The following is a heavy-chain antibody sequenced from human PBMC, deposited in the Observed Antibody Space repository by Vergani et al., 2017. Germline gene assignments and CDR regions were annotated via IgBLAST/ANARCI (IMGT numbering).Heavy chain of an antibody. CDR2: ISSSSSTI. Sequence: VQLVESGGGLVQPGGSLRLSCAASGFTFSSYSMNWVRQAPGKGLEWVSYISSSSSTIYYADSVKGRFTISRDNAKNSLYLQMNSLRAEDTAVYYCAREMYSSSWYSEPPGMDVWGQGTTVTVSS. CDR1: GFTFSSYS. J-gene: IGHJ6*02. CDR3: AREMYSSSWYSEPPGMDV. D-gene: IGHD6-13*01. V-gene: IGHV3-48*01.